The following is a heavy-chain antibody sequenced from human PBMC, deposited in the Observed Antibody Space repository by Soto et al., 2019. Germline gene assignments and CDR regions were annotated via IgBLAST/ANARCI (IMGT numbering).Heavy chain of an antibody. V-gene: IGHV3-23*01. CDR2: ISEGGGTP. Sequence: EVHLLESGGGLVQPGGSLRLSCAASGFTFRSYALSWVRQAPGKGLDWVSTISEGGGTPFYADSVKGRSTISKDNSKNTLFPQMNSLTADDTAVYYCAKRAPYYFDLWGRGALVTVSS. J-gene: IGHJ2*01. CDR1: GFTFRSYA. CDR3: AKRAPYYFDL.